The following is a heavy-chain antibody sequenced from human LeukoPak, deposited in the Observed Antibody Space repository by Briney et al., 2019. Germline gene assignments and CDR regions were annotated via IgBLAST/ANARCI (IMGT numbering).Heavy chain of an antibody. D-gene: IGHD2-8*01. CDR2: IYPGDSDT. Sequence: GESRKISCKGSGYSFTSYWIGWVRQMPGKGLEWMGIIYPGDSDTRYSPSFQGQVTISADKSIRTAYVQWNSLKASDTAMYYCARHRGGNGWVLDYWGQGTLVTVSS. CDR1: GYSFTSYW. J-gene: IGHJ4*02. CDR3: ARHRGGNGWVLDY. V-gene: IGHV5-51*01.